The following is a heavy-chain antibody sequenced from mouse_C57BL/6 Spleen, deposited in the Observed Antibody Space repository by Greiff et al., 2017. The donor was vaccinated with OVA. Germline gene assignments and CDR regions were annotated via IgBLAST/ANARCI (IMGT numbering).Heavy chain of an antibody. V-gene: IGHV3-6*01. Sequence: EVKLMESGPGLVKPSQSLSLTCSVTGYSITSGYYWNWIRQFPGNKLEWMGYISYDGSNNYNPSLKNRISITRDTSKNQFFLKLNSVTTEDTATYFCARHYDYFDYWGQGTTLTVSS. CDR1: GYSITSGYY. D-gene: IGHD1-1*02. J-gene: IGHJ2*01. CDR2: ISYDGSN. CDR3: ARHYDYFDY.